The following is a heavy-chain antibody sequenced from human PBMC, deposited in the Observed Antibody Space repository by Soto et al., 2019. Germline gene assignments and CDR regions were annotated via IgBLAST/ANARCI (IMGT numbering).Heavy chain of an antibody. CDR2: IYWDDDK. D-gene: IGHD3-10*01. J-gene: IGHJ4*02. V-gene: IGHV2-5*02. CDR1: GFSLSTSGVG. CDR3: AHKPEWFGELLYVPDYFDY. Sequence: SGPTLVNPTQTLTLTCTFSGFSLSTSGVGVGWIRQRPGKALEWLALIYWDDDKRYSPSLKSRLTITKDTSKNQVVLTMTNKDPVDTATYYCAHKPEWFGELLYVPDYFDYWGQGTLVTVSS.